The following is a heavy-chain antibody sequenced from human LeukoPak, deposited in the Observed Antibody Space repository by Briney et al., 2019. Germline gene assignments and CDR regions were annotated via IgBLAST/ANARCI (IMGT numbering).Heavy chain of an antibody. J-gene: IGHJ4*02. CDR2: IIPILGIA. D-gene: IGHD3-22*01. CDR3: ARNPGYYDSSGYYYGDY. CDR1: GGTFSSYA. V-gene: IGHV1-69*04. Sequence: SVKVSCKASGGTFSSYAISWVRQAPRQGLEWMGRIIPILGIANYAQKFQGRVTITADKSTSTAYMELSSLRSEDTAVYYCARNPGYYDSSGYYYGDYWGQGTLVTVSS.